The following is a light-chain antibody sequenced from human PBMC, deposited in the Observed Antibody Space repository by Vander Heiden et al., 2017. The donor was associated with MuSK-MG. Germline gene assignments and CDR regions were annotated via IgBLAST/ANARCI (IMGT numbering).Light chain of an antibody. V-gene: IGKV3-20*01. CDR1: RSGSSSY. CDR2: GAS. Sequence: VLTPSPGTLSLSPGDRATLSCSASRSGSSSYLAWYQQKPGQAPRLLIYGASSRATGIPDSFSGSGSGTDFTLTISRLEPEDFAVYYCQQYGSSPRTFGQGTKVEIK. J-gene: IGKJ1*01. CDR3: QQYGSSPRT.